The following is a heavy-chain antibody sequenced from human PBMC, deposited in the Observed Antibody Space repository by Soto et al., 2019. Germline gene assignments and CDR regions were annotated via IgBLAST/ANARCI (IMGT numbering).Heavy chain of an antibody. J-gene: IGHJ4*02. CDR1: GITFSDYG. Sequence: RGSLRLSCAASGITFSDYGMHWVRQAPGKGLEWVAGVWKDGSNRYYVDSVKGRFTISRDNSKNTLYLQMNSLRDEDTAVYYCAKVPRGSNFGYYNFWGQGTLVTVSS. CDR2: VWKDGSNR. D-gene: IGHD5-18*01. V-gene: IGHV3-30*02. CDR3: AKVPRGSNFGYYNF.